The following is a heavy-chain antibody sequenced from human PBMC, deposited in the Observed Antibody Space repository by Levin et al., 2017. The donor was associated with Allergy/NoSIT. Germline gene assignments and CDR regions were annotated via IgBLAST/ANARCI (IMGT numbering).Heavy chain of an antibody. V-gene: IGHV4-39*01. CDR2: IYYSGNT. D-gene: IGHD3-16*01. Sequence: SQTLSLTCTVSGGSIRYRSYYWGWIRQRPGKGLEYIGSIYYSGNTFYNPSLKSRLSISMDTSKNQFFLRLSSLTAADTARYYCARLVWARQQLHYFFDFWGQGTVVTV. J-gene: IGHJ4*02. CDR3: ARLVWARQQLHYFFDF. CDR1: GGSIRYRSYY.